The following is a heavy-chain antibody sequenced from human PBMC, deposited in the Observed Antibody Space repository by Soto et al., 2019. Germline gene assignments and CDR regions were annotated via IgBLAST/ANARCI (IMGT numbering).Heavy chain of an antibody. D-gene: IGHD3-3*01. CDR2: ISSSSSTI. CDR1: GFTFISYS. Sequence: GGPLRLSCAASGFTFISYSMNWVRQAPGKRLKWVTYISSSSSTIYYADSVKGRFTISRDNAKNFLYLQMNSLRDEDTAVYYCARESRFLEWLSLNWFDPWGQGTLLTVSS. J-gene: IGHJ5*02. CDR3: ARESRFLEWLSLNWFDP. V-gene: IGHV3-48*02.